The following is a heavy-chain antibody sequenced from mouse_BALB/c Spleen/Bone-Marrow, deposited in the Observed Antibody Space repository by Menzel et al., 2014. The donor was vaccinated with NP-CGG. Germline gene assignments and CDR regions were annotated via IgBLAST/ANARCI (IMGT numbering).Heavy chain of an antibody. CDR3: TRGGNWEDFDY. CDR2: ISSGSSTI. D-gene: IGHD4-1*01. Sequence: EVQRVESGGGLVQPGGSRKLSCAASGFTFSSFGMHWFRQAPERGLEWVAYISSGSSTIYYADTVKGRFTISRDNPKNTLFLQMTSLRSEDTAMYYCTRGGNWEDFDYWGQGTTLTVSS. V-gene: IGHV5-17*02. CDR1: GFTFSSFG. J-gene: IGHJ2*01.